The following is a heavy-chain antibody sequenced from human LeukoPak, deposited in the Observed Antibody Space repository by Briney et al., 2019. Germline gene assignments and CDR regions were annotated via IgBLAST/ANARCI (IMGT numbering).Heavy chain of an antibody. CDR2: INPNSGGT. CDR1: GYTFTGYY. V-gene: IGHV1-2*02. CDR3: ARVLSGRTVWSPYYYYYMDV. D-gene: IGHD2-8*02. Sequence: ASVKVSCKASGYTFTGYYMHWVRQAPGQGLEWMGWINPNSGGTNYAQKFQGRVTMTRDTSISTAYMELSNLRSEDTAVYYCARVLSGRTVWSPYYYYYMDVWGKGTTVTISS. J-gene: IGHJ6*03.